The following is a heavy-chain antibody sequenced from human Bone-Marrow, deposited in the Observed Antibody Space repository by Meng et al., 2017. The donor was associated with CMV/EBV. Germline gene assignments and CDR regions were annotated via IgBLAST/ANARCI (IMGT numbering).Heavy chain of an antibody. Sequence: GGSLRLSCAASGFTFSDYYMSWIRQAPGKGLEWVSYISSSGSTIYYADSVKGRFTISRDNAKNTLYLQMNSLRGEDTAVYYCARHRADYYFDYWGQGTLVTVSS. CDR2: ISSSGSTI. V-gene: IGHV3-11*04. D-gene: IGHD2-21*02. CDR3: ARHRADYYFDY. CDR1: GFTFSDYY. J-gene: IGHJ4*02.